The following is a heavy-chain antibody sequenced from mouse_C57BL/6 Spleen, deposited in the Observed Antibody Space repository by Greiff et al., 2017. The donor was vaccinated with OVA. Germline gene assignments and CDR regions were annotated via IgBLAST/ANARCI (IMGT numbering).Heavy chain of an antibody. J-gene: IGHJ1*03. CDR3: ARGTTVAWYFDV. CDR2: ISGGGGNT. CDR1: GFTFSSYT. D-gene: IGHD1-1*01. Sequence: EVMLVESGGGLVKPGGSLKLSCAASGFTFSSYTMSWVRQTPEKRLEWVATISGGGGNTYYPDSVKGRFTISRDNAKNTLYLQMSSLRSEDTALYYWARGTTVAWYFDVWGTGTTVTVSS. V-gene: IGHV5-9*01.